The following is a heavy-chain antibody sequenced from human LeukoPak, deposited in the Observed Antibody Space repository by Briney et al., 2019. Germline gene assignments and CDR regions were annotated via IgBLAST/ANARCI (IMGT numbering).Heavy chain of an antibody. V-gene: IGHV1-8*01. CDR3: ARGSYALYGSGFDP. J-gene: IGHJ5*02. CDR1: GHTFTSYD. D-gene: IGHD3-10*01. Sequence: ASVKVSCKASGHTFTSYDINWVRQATGQGLEWMGWMNPNSGNTGYAQKFQGRVTMTRNTSISTAYMELSSLRSEDTAVYYCARGSYALYGSGFDPWGQGTLVTVSS. CDR2: MNPNSGNT.